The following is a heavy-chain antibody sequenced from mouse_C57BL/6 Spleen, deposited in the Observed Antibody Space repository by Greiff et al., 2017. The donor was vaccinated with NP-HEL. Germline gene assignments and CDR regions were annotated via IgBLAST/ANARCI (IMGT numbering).Heavy chain of an antibody. CDR2: IWGVGST. V-gene: IGHV2-6*01. D-gene: IGHD2-2*01. J-gene: IGHJ3*01. Sequence: VQVVESGPGLVAPSQSLSITCTVSGFSLTSYGVDWVRQSPGKGLEWLGVIWGVGSTNYNSALKSRLSISKDNSKSQVFLKMNSLQTDDTAMYYCASYGYDGGVWFAYWGQGTLVTVSA. CDR1: GFSLTSYG. CDR3: ASYGYDGGVWFAY.